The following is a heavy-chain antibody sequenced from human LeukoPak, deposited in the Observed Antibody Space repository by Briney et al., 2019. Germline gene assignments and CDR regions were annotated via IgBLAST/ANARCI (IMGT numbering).Heavy chain of an antibody. CDR3: VKNDGWFHLAQ. CDR1: GFIFTNYF. V-gene: IGHV3-7*03. D-gene: IGHD6-19*01. Sequence: GGSLGLSCAASGFIFTNYFMSWVRQAPGKGLEWVGHIKNDGSETYYLDSLKGRFSISRDNTNNALYLQMNSLRVEDTAVYYCVKNDGWFHLAQWGQGTLVTVSS. CDR2: IKNDGSET. J-gene: IGHJ4*02.